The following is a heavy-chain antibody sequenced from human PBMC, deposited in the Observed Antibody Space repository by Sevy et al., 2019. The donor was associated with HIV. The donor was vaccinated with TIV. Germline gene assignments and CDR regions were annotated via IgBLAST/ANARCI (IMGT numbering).Heavy chain of an antibody. CDR3: ARDFGPGIAAAPDL. V-gene: IGHV3-21*01. CDR2: ISSSSTYI. CDR1: GFTFSSYN. Sequence: GGSLRLSCAASGFTFSSYNMNWVRQAPGKGLEWVSSISSSSTYIYYADSVQGRFTISRDNAKNSLFLQMNSLRAEDTAVYHYARDFGPGIAAAPDLWGRGTLVTVSS. D-gene: IGHD6-13*01. J-gene: IGHJ2*01.